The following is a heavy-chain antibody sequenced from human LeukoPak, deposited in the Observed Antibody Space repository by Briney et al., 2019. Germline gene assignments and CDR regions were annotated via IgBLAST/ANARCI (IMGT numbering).Heavy chain of an antibody. J-gene: IGHJ3*02. CDR2: IIPILGIA. CDR1: GGTFSSYA. CDR3: ASRGHCSGGSCYHDAFDI. Sequence: GASVKVSCKASGGTFSSYAISWVRQAPGQGLEWMGRIIPILGIANYAQKFQGRVTITADKSTSTAYMELSSLRSEDTAVYYCASRGHCSGGSCYHDAFDIWGQGTMVTVSS. D-gene: IGHD2-15*01. V-gene: IGHV1-69*04.